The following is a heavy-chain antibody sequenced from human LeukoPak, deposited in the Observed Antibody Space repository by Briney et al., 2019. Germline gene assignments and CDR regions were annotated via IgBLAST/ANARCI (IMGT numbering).Heavy chain of an antibody. Sequence: GGSLRLSCAASGFTFSSYWMSWVRQAPGKGLEWVTNIKQDGGEKYYVDSVKGRFTISRDNAKNSLYLQMNSLRAEDTAVYYCAKEPRTGAILTHGPDWGQGTLVTVSS. V-gene: IGHV3-7*03. CDR3: AKEPRTGAILTHGPD. CDR2: IKQDGGEK. D-gene: IGHD1-1*01. J-gene: IGHJ4*02. CDR1: GFTFSSYW.